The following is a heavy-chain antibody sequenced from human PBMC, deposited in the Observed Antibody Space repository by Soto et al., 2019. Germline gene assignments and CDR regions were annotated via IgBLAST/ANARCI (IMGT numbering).Heavy chain of an antibody. CDR3: ARVNCISTSCYAFYYSYGMEV. CDR2: MNWNGGST. Sequence: PGGSLRLSCAASGFTFEDYAMHWVRQAPGKGLEWVSGMNWNGGSTGYADSVKGRFTISRDNAKHSLYLQMNSLIAEDTALYYCARVNCISTSCYAFYYSYGMEVWGQGTTVTVSS. CDR1: GFTFEDYA. J-gene: IGHJ6*02. D-gene: IGHD2-2*01. V-gene: IGHV3-20*04.